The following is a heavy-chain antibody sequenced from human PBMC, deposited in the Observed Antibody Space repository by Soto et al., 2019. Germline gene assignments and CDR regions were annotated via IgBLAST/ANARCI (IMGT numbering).Heavy chain of an antibody. CDR1: GFTFTSSA. D-gene: IGHD4-17*01. Sequence: GASVKVSCKASGFTFTSSAVQWVRQARGQRLEWIGWIVVGSGNTNYAQKFQERVTITRDMSTSTAYMELSSLRSEDTAVYYCAAEGAYGGNPEVKYYYYGMDVWGQGTTLTVSS. CDR2: IVVGSGNT. J-gene: IGHJ6*02. V-gene: IGHV1-58*01. CDR3: AAEGAYGGNPEVKYYYYGMDV.